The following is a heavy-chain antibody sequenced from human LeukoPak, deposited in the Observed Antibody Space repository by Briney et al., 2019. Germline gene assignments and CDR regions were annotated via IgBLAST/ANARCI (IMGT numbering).Heavy chain of an antibody. CDR2: ISGSGGST. J-gene: IGHJ4*02. CDR3: AKKEGSGSYRPFDY. Sequence: GGSLRLSCAASGFTFGSYAMSWVRQAPGKGLEWVSAISGSGGSTYYADSVKGRFTISRDNSKNTLYLQMNSLRAEDTAVYYCAKKEGSGSYRPFDYWGQGTLVTVSS. D-gene: IGHD3-10*01. V-gene: IGHV3-23*01. CDR1: GFTFGSYA.